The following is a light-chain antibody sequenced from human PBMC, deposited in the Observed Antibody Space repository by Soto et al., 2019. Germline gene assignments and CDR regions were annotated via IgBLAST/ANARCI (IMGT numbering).Light chain of an antibody. CDR3: QQRSNWPIT. Sequence: EIVLTQSPATLSLSPGERATLSCRASQSVSSYLAWYQQKPGQAPRLLIYDASNRATGIPARFSVSGSGTDFTRTISSLEPEDFAVYYCQQRSNWPITFGQGTRLEIK. V-gene: IGKV3-11*01. CDR1: QSVSSY. J-gene: IGKJ5*01. CDR2: DAS.